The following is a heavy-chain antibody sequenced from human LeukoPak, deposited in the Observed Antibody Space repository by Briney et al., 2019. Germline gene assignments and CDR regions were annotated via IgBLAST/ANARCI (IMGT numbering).Heavy chain of an antibody. Sequence: ASVKVSCKASGYTFTSYDINWVRQATGQGLEWMGWMNPNSGNTGYAQKFQGRVTMTRDMSTSTVYMELSSLRSEDTAVYYCARAPSLGVVVPATVTMDVWGKGTTVTVSS. V-gene: IGHV1-8*01. D-gene: IGHD2-2*01. J-gene: IGHJ6*04. CDR1: GYTFTSYD. CDR3: ARAPSLGVVVPATVTMDV. CDR2: MNPNSGNT.